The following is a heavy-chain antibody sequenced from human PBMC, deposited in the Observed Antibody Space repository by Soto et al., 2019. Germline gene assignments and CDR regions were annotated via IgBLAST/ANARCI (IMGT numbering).Heavy chain of an antibody. CDR1: GYTFTSYG. CDR2: ISAYNGNT. CDR3: ARREDYYDSSGYGDWFDP. Sequence: QVQLVQSGAEVKKPGASVKVSCKASGYTFTSYGISWVRQAPGQGLEWMGWISAYNGNTNYAQKLQGRVTMTTDTSTSTAYMEVRSLRSDDTAVYSCARREDYYDSSGYGDWFDPGGQGTLVTVSS. J-gene: IGHJ5*02. D-gene: IGHD3-22*01. V-gene: IGHV1-18*04.